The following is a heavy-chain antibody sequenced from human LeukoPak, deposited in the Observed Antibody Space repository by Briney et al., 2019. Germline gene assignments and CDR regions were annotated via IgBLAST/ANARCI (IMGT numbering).Heavy chain of an antibody. V-gene: IGHV3-48*01. D-gene: IGHD2-2*01. CDR2: ISSSSSTI. Sequence: GGSLRLSCTGSGFSFGAYGIHWVRQAPGEGLEWVSYISSSSSTIYHADSVKGRFTISRDNAKNSLYLQMNSLRAEDTAVYYCARDPDIVVVPAAMGAFDIWGQGTMVTVSS. CDR1: GFSFGAYG. J-gene: IGHJ3*02. CDR3: ARDPDIVVVPAAMGAFDI.